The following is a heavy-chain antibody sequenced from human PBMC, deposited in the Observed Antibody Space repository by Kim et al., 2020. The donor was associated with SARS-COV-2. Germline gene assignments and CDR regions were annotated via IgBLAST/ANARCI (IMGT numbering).Heavy chain of an antibody. V-gene: IGHV4-34*01. D-gene: IGHD3-10*01. CDR2: INHSGST. Sequence: SETLSLTCAVYGGSFSGYYWSWIRKPPGKGLEWIGEINHSGSTNYNPSLKSRVTISVDTSKNQFSLKLSSVTAADTAVYYCARGQYYGSGTNAYYYYYGMDVWGQGTTVTVSS. J-gene: IGHJ6*02. CDR3: ARGQYYGSGTNAYYYYYGMDV. CDR1: GGSFSGYY.